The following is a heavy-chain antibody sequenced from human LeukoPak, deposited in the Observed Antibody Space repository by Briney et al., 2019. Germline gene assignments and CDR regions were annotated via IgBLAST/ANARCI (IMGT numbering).Heavy chain of an antibody. J-gene: IGHJ1*01. D-gene: IGHD3-22*01. CDR3: ARVGTEYYDSSGYLGYFQH. CDR1: GGSISSGGYS. Sequence: SETLSLTCTVSGGSISSGGYSWSWIRQHPGKGLEWIGYIYYSGSTYYNPSLKSRVTISVDTSKNQFSLKLSSVTAADTAVYYCARVGTEYYDSSGYLGYFQHWGQGTLVTVSS. CDR2: IYYSGST. V-gene: IGHV4-31*03.